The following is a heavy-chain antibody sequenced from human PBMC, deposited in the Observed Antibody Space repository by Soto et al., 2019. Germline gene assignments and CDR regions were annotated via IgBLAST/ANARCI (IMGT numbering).Heavy chain of an antibody. CDR3: AKDHSGSGWENWYFDL. D-gene: IGHD6-19*01. V-gene: IGHV3-23*01. J-gene: IGHJ2*01. CDR1: GFTFSSYA. Sequence: EVQLLESGGGLVQPGGSLRLSCAASGFTFSSYAMSWVRQAPGKGLEWVSVISASGSSTFFGDSVKGRFTIGRDNSKNTLYLQMNGLRADDTAVYYCAKDHSGSGWENWYFDLWGRGTLVTVSS. CDR2: ISASGSST.